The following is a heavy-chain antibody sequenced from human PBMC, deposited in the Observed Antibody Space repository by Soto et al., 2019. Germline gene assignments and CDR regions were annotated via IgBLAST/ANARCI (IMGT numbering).Heavy chain of an antibody. V-gene: IGHV4-30-4*01. CDR2: IYYTGST. CDR3: ASVTRYCSGGGCTPNWFDP. D-gene: IGHD2-15*01. Sequence: QVQLQESGPGLVKPSQTLSLTCTVSGGSISSGDSYWSWIRQPPGKGLEWIGYIYYTGSTYYSPYLKSRLTISINTSKNQLSLKLNSVTAADTAVYYCASVTRYCSGGGCTPNWFDPWGQGTLVTVS. J-gene: IGHJ5*02. CDR1: GGSISSGDSY.